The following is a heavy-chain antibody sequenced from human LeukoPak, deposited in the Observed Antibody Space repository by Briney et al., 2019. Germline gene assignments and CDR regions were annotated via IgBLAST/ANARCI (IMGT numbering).Heavy chain of an antibody. Sequence: AGSLRLSCAASGFTFISYWMSWVRQAPGEGLEWVANIKQDGSEKYYADSVKGRFTISRDNAKNSLYLQMNSLRAEDTAVYYCASLIVVVPAAMIPPHDAFDIWGQGTMVTVSS. CDR3: ASLIVVVPAAMIPPHDAFDI. V-gene: IGHV3-7*01. D-gene: IGHD2-2*01. J-gene: IGHJ3*02. CDR2: IKQDGSEK. CDR1: GFTFISYW.